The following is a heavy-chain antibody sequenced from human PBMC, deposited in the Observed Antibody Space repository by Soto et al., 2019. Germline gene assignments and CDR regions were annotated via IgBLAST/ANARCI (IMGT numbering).Heavy chain of an antibody. J-gene: IGHJ5*02. CDR1: GFSLSTSGMC. V-gene: IGHV2-70*01. D-gene: IGHD2-15*01. CDR3: ARHRKYCSGGSCYGWFDP. Sequence: GPTLVNPTQTLTLTCTFSGFSLSTSGMCVSWIRQPPGKALEWLALIDWDDDKYCSTSLKTRLTISKDTSKNQVVLTMTNMDPVDTATYYCARHRKYCSGGSCYGWFDPWRQGTLVTAPS. CDR2: IDWDDDK.